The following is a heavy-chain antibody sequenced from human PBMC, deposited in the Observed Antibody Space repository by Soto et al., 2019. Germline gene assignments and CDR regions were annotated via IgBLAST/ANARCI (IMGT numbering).Heavy chain of an antibody. V-gene: IGHV3-30*18. J-gene: IGHJ6*02. Sequence: QVQLVESGGGVVQPGRSLRLSCAASGFTFSSYGMHWVRQAPGKGLEWVAVISYDGSNKYYADSVKGRFTISRDNSKNTLYLQMNSLRAEDTAVYYCAKASYSSSSAHYYYYYGMDVWGQGTTVTVSS. CDR2: ISYDGSNK. D-gene: IGHD6-6*01. CDR3: AKASYSSSSAHYYYYYGMDV. CDR1: GFTFSSYG.